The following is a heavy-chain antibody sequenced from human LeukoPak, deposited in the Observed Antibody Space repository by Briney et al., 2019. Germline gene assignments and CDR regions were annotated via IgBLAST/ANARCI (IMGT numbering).Heavy chain of an antibody. CDR1: GYTFTSYG. J-gene: IGHJ3*02. CDR2: ISAYNGNT. V-gene: IGHV1-18*01. D-gene: IGHD3-22*01. Sequence: GASVKVSCKASGYTFTSYGISWVRQAPGQGLEWMGWISAYNGNTNYAQKLQGRVTMTTDTSTSTAYMELRSLRSDDTAVYYCARAGGSGYYDSSGYYTHAFDIWGQGTMVTVSS. CDR3: ARAGGSGYYDSSGYYTHAFDI.